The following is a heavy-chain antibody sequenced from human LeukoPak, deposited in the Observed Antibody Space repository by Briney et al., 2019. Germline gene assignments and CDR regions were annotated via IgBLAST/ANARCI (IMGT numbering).Heavy chain of an antibody. CDR3: AKSLYGGCDY. D-gene: IGHD3-16*02. CDR1: GFTFSSYG. V-gene: IGHV3-33*06. Sequence: GGSLRLSCAASGFTFSSYGMHWVRQAPGKGLEWVAVIWYDGSNKYYADSVKGRFTIFRDNSKNTVYLQMNSLRVEDTAVYYCAKSLYGGCDYWGQGTVVTVSS. CDR2: IWYDGSNK. J-gene: IGHJ4*02.